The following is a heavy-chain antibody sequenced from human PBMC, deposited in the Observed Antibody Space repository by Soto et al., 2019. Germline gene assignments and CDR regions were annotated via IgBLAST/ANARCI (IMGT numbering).Heavy chain of an antibody. V-gene: IGHV1-18*04. CDR1: GYTFTSYG. Sequence: AAGKVCCNASGYTFTSYGITWERQAPGQGLEWMGWISAHNGDTTYAQKFQGRVTMTTDTSTRTAYMELRSLRSDDTAVYFCARVRLSLFVYWGQGTLVTVSS. D-gene: IGHD3-10*01. CDR3: ARVRLSLFVY. J-gene: IGHJ4*02. CDR2: ISAHNGDT.